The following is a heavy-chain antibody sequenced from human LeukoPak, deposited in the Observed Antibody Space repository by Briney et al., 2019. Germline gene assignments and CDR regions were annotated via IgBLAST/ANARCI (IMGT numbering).Heavy chain of an antibody. V-gene: IGHV3-48*02. D-gene: IGHD1-7*01. CDR1: GFIFSSYS. Sequence: GGSLRLSCAASGFIFSSYSMSWVRQAPGKGLEWVSHITSSSSGSTYYADSVKGRFTISRDNAKNSLFLQMNSLRDEDTAVYYCARANYGGDYWGQGTLVTVSS. J-gene: IGHJ4*02. CDR3: ARANYGGDY. CDR2: ITSSSSGST.